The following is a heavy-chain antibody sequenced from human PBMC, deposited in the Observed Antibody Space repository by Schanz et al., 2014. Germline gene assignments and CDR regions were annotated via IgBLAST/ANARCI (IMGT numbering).Heavy chain of an antibody. D-gene: IGHD3-9*01. V-gene: IGHV3-30*02. Sequence: VQLLESGGGLVQPGGSLRLSCAASGFIFSSYGLHWVRQAPGKGLEWVAFIWYDGSNKYYADSVKGRFTISRDNSKNTLYLQMNSLRAEDTAVYYCAKQIHYDILTVTRNWGQGTLVTVSS. CDR1: GFIFSSYG. CDR3: AKQIHYDILTVTRN. J-gene: IGHJ4*02. CDR2: IWYDGSNK.